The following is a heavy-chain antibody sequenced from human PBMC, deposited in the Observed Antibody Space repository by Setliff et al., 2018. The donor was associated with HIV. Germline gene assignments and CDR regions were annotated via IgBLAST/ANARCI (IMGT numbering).Heavy chain of an antibody. V-gene: IGHV4-61*08. CDR1: GDSISGGGSY. CDR3: ARSLRRSRAFGGVIVNFGYFDY. D-gene: IGHD3-16*02. CDR2: IYSSGST. Sequence: SETLSLTCTVTGDSISGGGSYWNWIRQHPGKGLEWLGHIYSSGSTNYNPSLKSRVTLSVDTSKNQFSLMLGSVTPADTAVYYCARSLRRSRAFGGVIVNFGYFDYWGQGTPVTVSS. J-gene: IGHJ4*02.